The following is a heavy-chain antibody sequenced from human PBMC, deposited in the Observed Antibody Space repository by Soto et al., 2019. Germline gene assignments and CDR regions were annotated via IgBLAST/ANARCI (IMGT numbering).Heavy chain of an antibody. J-gene: IGHJ4*02. D-gene: IGHD1-7*01. CDR2: IYRAGST. V-gene: IGHV4-4*02. CDR3: ASRDPGTSVDY. CDR1: GVSFTSNNW. Sequence: LSETLSLTCSVSGVSFTSNNWWTWVRQPPGQGLEWIGEIYRAGSTNYNPSLKSRVTISLDKSENQFSLKVTSLTAADTAVYYGASRDPGTSVDYWGQGTLVTVSS.